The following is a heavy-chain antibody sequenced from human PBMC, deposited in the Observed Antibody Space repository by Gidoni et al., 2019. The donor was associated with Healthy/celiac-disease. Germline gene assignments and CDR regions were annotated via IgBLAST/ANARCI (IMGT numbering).Heavy chain of an antibody. Sequence: QVQLQESGPGLVKPSETLSLTCTVSGGSISSYYWSWIRQPPGKGLEWIGYIYYSGSTNYNPSLKSRVTISVDTSKNQFSLKLSSVTAADTAVYYCASSVRCSGGSCYSVDYWGQGTLVTVSS. D-gene: IGHD2-15*01. V-gene: IGHV4-59*01. CDR2: IYYSGST. CDR3: ASSVRCSGGSCYSVDY. CDR1: GGSISSYY. J-gene: IGHJ4*02.